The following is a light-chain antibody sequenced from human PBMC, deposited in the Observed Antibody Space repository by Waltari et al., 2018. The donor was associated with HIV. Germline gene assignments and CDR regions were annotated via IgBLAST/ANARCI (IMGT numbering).Light chain of an antibody. J-gene: IGLJ3*02. CDR3: CSYAGSSTWV. CDR1: SSAVGSYSL. V-gene: IGLV2-23*02. Sequence: SALTQPASVSASPGQSITISCAGPSSAVGSYSLVSWYQQHPDKAPKLIIYEVTKRPSGISNRFSCSKSGNTASLTISGLQAEDEADYYCCSYAGSSTWVFGGGTKLTVL. CDR2: EVT.